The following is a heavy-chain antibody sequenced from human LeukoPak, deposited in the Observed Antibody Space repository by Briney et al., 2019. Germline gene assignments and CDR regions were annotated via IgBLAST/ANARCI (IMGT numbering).Heavy chain of an antibody. Sequence: GGSLRLSCAASGFTFSSYWMHWVRQAPGKGLVWVSRINSDGSSTYYADSVKGRFTISRDNSKNTLYLQVNSLRAEDTAVYYCAKYSGYGRTGGFDYWGQGTLVTVSS. CDR3: AKYSGYGRTGGFDY. J-gene: IGHJ4*02. V-gene: IGHV3-74*01. D-gene: IGHD5-12*01. CDR1: GFTFSSYW. CDR2: INSDGSST.